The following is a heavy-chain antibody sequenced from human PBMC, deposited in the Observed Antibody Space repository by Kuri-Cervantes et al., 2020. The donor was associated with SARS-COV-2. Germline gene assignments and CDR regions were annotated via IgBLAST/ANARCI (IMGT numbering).Heavy chain of an antibody. D-gene: IGHD6-25*01. Sequence: LSLTCAASGFTFSDYYMSWIRQAPGKGLEWVSYISSSSSYTNYADSVKGRFTISRDSAKNSLYMQMNSLRAEDTAVYYCARDAARAAFDIWGQGTMVTVSS. V-gene: IGHV3-11*05. CDR3: ARDAARAAFDI. CDR1: GFTFSDYY. J-gene: IGHJ3*02. CDR2: ISSSSSYT.